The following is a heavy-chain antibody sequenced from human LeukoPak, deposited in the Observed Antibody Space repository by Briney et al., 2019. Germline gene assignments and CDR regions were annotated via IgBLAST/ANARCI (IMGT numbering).Heavy chain of an antibody. CDR3: ASQRGYSYGQIDY. CDR1: GFTFSSYG. J-gene: IGHJ4*02. V-gene: IGHV4-39*07. D-gene: IGHD5-18*01. Sequence: GSLRLSCAASGFTFSSYGMHWIRQPPGKGLEWIGSIYYSGSTYYNPSLKSGVTISVDTSKNQFSLKLSSVTAADTAVYYCASQRGYSYGQIDYWGQGTLVTVS. CDR2: IYYSGST.